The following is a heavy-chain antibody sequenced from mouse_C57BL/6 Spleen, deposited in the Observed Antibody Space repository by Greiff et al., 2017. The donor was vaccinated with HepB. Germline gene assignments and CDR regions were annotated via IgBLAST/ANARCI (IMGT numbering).Heavy chain of an antibody. Sequence: QVQLQQSGPELVKPGASVKISCKASGYAFSSSWMNWVKQRPGKGLEWIGRIYPGDGDTNYNGKFKGKATLTADKSSSTAYMQLSSLTSEDSAVYFCARSYYDYSYWGQGTLVTVSA. V-gene: IGHV1-82*01. D-gene: IGHD2-4*01. CDR2: IYPGDGDT. J-gene: IGHJ3*01. CDR3: ARSYYDYSY. CDR1: GYAFSSSW.